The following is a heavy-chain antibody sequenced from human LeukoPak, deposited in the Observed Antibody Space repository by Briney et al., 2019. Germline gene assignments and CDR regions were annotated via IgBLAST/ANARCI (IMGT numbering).Heavy chain of an antibody. Sequence: GGSLRLSCAATGFTLSSYAMSWVRQAPGKGLEWVSAISGSGGSTYYADSVKGRFTISRDNSKNTLYLQMNSLRAEDTAVYYCAKDLPPDYDILSGYYNCWGQGTLVTVSS. D-gene: IGHD3-9*01. V-gene: IGHV3-23*01. J-gene: IGHJ4*02. CDR2: ISGSGGST. CDR3: AKDLPPDYDILSGYYNC. CDR1: GFTLSSYA.